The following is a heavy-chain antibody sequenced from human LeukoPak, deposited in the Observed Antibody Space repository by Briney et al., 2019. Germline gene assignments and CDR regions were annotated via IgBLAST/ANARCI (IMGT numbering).Heavy chain of an antibody. V-gene: IGHV4-4*09. CDR2: IYTSRST. CDR3: ARLYSNYDY. CDR1: GGSISSYY. J-gene: IGHJ4*02. D-gene: IGHD4-11*01. Sequence: PSETLSLTCTVSGGSISSYYWSWIRQPPGKGLEWIGYIYTSRSTNYNPSLKGRVTISVDTSKNQFSLKLSSVTAADTAVYYCARLYSNYDYWGQGTLVTVSS.